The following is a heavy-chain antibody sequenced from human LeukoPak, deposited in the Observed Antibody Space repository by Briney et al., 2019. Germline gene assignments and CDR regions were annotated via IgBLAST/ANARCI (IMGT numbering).Heavy chain of an antibody. CDR3: ARDRLRLGGILSSGWFDP. CDR2: IIPIFGTA. CDR1: GGTFSSYA. V-gene: IGHV1-69*13. D-gene: IGHD3-16*01. Sequence: SVKVSCKASGGTFSSYAISWVRQAPGQGLEWMGGIIPIFGTASYAQKFQGRVTITADESTSTAYMELSSLRSEDTAVYYCARDRLRLGGILSSGWFDPWGQGTLVTVSS. J-gene: IGHJ5*02.